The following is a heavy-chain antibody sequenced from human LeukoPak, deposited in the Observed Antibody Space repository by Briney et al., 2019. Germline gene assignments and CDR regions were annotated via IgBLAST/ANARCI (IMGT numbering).Heavy chain of an antibody. D-gene: IGHD6-19*01. CDR2: ISAYNGNT. V-gene: IGHV1-18*01. Sequence: ASVKVSCKASGGTFSSYAISWVRQAPGQGLEWMGWISAYNGNTNYAQKLQGRLTMTTDTSTSTAFLELRSLRSDDTAVYYCARDYKFSNGWNYFDYWGQGTLVTVSS. CDR3: ARDYKFSNGWNYFDY. CDR1: GGTFSSYA. J-gene: IGHJ4*02.